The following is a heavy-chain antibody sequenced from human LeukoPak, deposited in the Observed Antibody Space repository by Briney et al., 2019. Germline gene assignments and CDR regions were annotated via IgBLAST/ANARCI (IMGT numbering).Heavy chain of an antibody. V-gene: IGHV1-18*01. CDR1: GCTFTSYG. CDR2: ISAYNGNT. D-gene: IGHD2-15*01. Sequence: ASVKVSCKASGCTFTSYGISWVRQAPGQGLEWMGWISAYNGNTNYAQKPQGRVTMTTDTSTSTAYMELRSLRSDDTAVYYCARDVGYRSGGSCYPQTLDYWGQGTLVTVSS. CDR3: ARDVGYRSGGSCYPQTLDY. J-gene: IGHJ4*02.